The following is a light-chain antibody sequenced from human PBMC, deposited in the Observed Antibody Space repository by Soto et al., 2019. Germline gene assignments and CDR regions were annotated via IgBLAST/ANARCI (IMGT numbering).Light chain of an antibody. CDR1: QSVSSSY. J-gene: IGKJ1*01. V-gene: IGKV3-20*01. Sequence: IVLTQSPATVSVSPGERATLSFRASQSVSSSYLAWYQQKPGQAPRLLIYGASSRATGIPDRFSGSGSGTDFTLTISRLEPEDFAVYYCQQYGSSPWTFGQGTKVDIK. CDR2: GAS. CDR3: QQYGSSPWT.